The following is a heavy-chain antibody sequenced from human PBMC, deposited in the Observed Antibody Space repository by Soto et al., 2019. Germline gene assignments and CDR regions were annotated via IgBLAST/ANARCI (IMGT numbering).Heavy chain of an antibody. CDR1: GGTSSSYA. D-gene: IGHD4-4*01. J-gene: IGHJ4*02. CDR3: ASGGTTVNRRFDF. Sequence: QVQVVQSGAEVKKPGSSVRVSCKASGGTSSSYAITWMRQAPGQGLEWMGGIIPILDTTDYAQKFQGRVTFTADDFTSTVYMELSSLTSEDTAVYYCASGGTTVNRRFDFWGQGTLVTVSS. CDR2: IIPILDTT. V-gene: IGHV1-69*01.